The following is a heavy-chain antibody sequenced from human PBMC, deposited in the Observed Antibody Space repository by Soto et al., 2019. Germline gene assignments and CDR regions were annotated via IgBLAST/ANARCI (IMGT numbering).Heavy chain of an antibody. D-gene: IGHD3-22*01. CDR2: ISYDGSNK. CDR3: ASKNYDSSGYGAFDI. J-gene: IGHJ3*02. CDR1: GFTFSSYA. Sequence: GGSLRLSCAASGFTFSSYAMHWVRQAPGKGLEWVAVISYDGSNKYYADSVKGRFTISRDNSKNTLYLQMDSLRAEDTAVYYCASKNYDSSGYGAFDIWGQGTMVTVSS. V-gene: IGHV3-30-3*01.